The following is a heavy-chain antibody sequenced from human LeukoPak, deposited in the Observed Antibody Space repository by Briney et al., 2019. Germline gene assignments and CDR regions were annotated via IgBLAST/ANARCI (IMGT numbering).Heavy chain of an antibody. CDR3: ARALDTGEAFDI. CDR2: IYYSGST. CDR1: GGSISSYY. V-gene: IGHV4-59*01. J-gene: IGHJ3*02. D-gene: IGHD5-18*01. Sequence: KPSETLSLTCTVSGGSISSYYWSWIRQPPGKGLEWIGYIYYSGSTNYNPSLKSRVTISVDTSKNQFSLKLSSATAADTAVYYCARALDTGEAFDIWGQGTMVTVSS.